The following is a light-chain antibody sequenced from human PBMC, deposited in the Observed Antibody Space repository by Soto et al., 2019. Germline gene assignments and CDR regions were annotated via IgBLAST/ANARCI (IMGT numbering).Light chain of an antibody. CDR1: QSISSW. CDR2: DAS. Sequence: DIQMTQSPSTLSASVGDRVTITCRASQSISSWLAWYQQNPGKAPKLLIYDASSLESGVPSRFSGSGSWTEFTLTISSLQPDDFATYYCQQYNSYPYTFGQGTKLEIK. V-gene: IGKV1-5*01. J-gene: IGKJ2*01. CDR3: QQYNSYPYT.